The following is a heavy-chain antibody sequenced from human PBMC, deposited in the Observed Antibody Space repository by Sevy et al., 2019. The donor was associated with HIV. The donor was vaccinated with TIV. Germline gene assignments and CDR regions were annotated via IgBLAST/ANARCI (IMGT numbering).Heavy chain of an antibody. CDR2: VHYTGRT. CDR1: GGSLSSYY. D-gene: IGHD3-22*01. J-gene: IGHJ1*01. CDR3: VRDYYMNPGNLQH. Sequence: SETLSLTCTVSGGSLSSYYWSWIRQPPGKGLEYIGYVHYTGRTDYNPSLTSRVTMSLDTSKTHFSLTLNSVTAADTVVYYCVRDYYMNPGNLQHWGQGALVTVSS. V-gene: IGHV4-59*13.